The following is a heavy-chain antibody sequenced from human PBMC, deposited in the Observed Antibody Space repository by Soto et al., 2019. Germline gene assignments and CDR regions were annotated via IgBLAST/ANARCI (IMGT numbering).Heavy chain of an antibody. CDR2: IDPSDSYT. V-gene: IGHV5-10-1*01. D-gene: IGHD6-19*01. Sequence: GESLKISCKGSGYSFTSYWISWVRQMPGKGLEWMGRIDPSDSYTNYSPSFQGHVTISADKSISTAYLQWSSLKASDTAMYYCARHPFVEIAVAGNYYYGMDVWGQGTTVT. CDR1: GYSFTSYW. J-gene: IGHJ6*02. CDR3: ARHPFVEIAVAGNYYYGMDV.